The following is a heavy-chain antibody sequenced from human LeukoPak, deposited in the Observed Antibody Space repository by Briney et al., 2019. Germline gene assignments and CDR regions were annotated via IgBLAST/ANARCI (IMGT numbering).Heavy chain of an antibody. V-gene: IGHV3-74*01. J-gene: IGHJ4*02. CDR3: AIIRFLEWLSDDY. CDR1: GFTFSSYW. D-gene: IGHD3-3*01. CDR2: INSDGSST. Sequence: GGSLRLSCAASGFTFSSYWMHWVRHAPGKGLVWVSRINSDGSSTSYADSVKGRFTISRDNAKNSLYLQMNSLRAEDTAVYYCAIIRFLEWLSDDYWGQGTLVTVSS.